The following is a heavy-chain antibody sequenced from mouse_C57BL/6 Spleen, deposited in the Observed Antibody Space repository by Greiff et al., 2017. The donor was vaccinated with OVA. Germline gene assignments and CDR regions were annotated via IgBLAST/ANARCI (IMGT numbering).Heavy chain of an antibody. CDR3: ARYYGNYGRYFDV. CDR2: IDPSDSYT. CDR1: GYTFTSYW. Sequence: VQLQQPGAELVRPGTSVKLSCKASGYTFTSYWMHWVKQRPGQGLEWIGVIDPSDSYTNYNQKFKGKATLTVDTSSSTAYMQLSSLTSEDSAVYYGARYYGNYGRYFDVWGTGTTVTVSS. D-gene: IGHD2-1*01. V-gene: IGHV1-59*01. J-gene: IGHJ1*03.